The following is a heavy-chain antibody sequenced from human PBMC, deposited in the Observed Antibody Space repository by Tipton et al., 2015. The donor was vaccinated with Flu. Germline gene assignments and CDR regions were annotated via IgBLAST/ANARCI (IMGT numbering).Heavy chain of an antibody. CDR2: MYRDGTT. V-gene: IGHV3-53*01. CDR3: TRGQGANP. J-gene: IGHJ5*02. CDR1: GFTVSSSY. Sequence: SLRLSCAPSGFTVSSSYVNWVRQAPGKGLEWVSLMYRDGTTFYADSVKGRFTVSRDDPQNTLYLQMDSLRAEDTAVYYCTRGQGANPWGQGTLVTVSS.